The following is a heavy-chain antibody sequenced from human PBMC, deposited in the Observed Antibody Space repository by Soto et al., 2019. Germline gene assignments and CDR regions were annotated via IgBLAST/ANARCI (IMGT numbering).Heavy chain of an antibody. Sequence: GGSLRLSCAASGFTFSGSAIHWVRQASGKGLEWVGRIRGKADSYATAYAASVKGRFAISREDSRNTAYLPMNSLKTEDTAVYYCTRPYCCSTSCLGLDNWGQGTMVTVSS. J-gene: IGHJ3*02. V-gene: IGHV3-73*01. CDR3: TRPYCCSTSCLGLDN. CDR1: GFTFSGSA. D-gene: IGHD2-2*01. CDR2: IRGKADSYAT.